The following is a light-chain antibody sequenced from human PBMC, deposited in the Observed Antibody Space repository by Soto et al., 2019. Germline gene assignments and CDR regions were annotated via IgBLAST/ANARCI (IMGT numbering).Light chain of an antibody. Sequence: ETVLTQSPATLSLSPGEGATLSCRARQSVSSFLAWYQQKPGQAPRLLIYDASNRATGIPARFSGSGSGTDFTLTISSLEPEDFAVYYCQQHTNWPLTFGGGTKVEIK. V-gene: IGKV3-11*01. CDR3: QQHTNWPLT. CDR2: DAS. CDR1: QSVSSF. J-gene: IGKJ4*01.